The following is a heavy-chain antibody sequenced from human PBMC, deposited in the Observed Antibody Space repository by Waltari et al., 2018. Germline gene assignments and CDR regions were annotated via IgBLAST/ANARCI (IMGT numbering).Heavy chain of an antibody. Sequence: EVQLVETGGGLIQPGGSLRLSCAASGFTVSSNYMSWVRQAPGKGREWVSVMYSGGSTYYADSVKGRFTISRDNSKNTLYLQMNSLRAEDTAVYYCARGLSGSYFAYYYYMDVWGKGTTVTVSS. CDR1: GFTVSSNY. CDR3: ARGLSGSYFAYYYYMDV. J-gene: IGHJ6*03. D-gene: IGHD1-26*01. CDR2: MYSGGST. V-gene: IGHV3-53*02.